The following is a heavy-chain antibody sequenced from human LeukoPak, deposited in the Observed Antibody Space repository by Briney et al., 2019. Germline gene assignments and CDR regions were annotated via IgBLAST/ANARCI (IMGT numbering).Heavy chain of an antibody. J-gene: IGHJ6*02. CDR2: IYSGGGT. D-gene: IGHD3-10*01. V-gene: IGHV3-66*01. CDR1: GFTFSDHY. CDR3: ARDQLYYLGSGSLTVGPFHGMDV. Sequence: GGSLRLSCAASGFTFSDHYMSWIRQAPGKGLEWVSVIYSGGGTYYAESVKGRFTISRDNSKNTLYLQLNSLRAEDTAVYYCARDQLYYLGSGSLTVGPFHGMDVWGQGTTVTVS.